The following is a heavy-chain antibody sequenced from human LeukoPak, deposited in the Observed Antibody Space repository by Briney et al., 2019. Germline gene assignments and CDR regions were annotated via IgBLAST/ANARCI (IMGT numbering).Heavy chain of an antibody. CDR3: ARDDEFDDYDRGRYTNTFDY. CDR2: MSKDGSII. J-gene: IGHJ4*02. Sequence: GGSLRLSCAASGFPFSSYGLHWVRQAPGKGLEWVAVMSKDGSIIHHADSVKGRFTISRDNFKNTLYLQMNSLRAEDTAVYYCARDDEFDDYDRGRYTNTFDYWGQGTLVTVSS. CDR1: GFPFSSYG. V-gene: IGHV3-33*01. D-gene: IGHD4/OR15-4a*01.